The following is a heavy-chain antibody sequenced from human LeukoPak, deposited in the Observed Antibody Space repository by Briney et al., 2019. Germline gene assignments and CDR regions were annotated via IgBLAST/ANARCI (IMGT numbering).Heavy chain of an antibody. J-gene: IGHJ4*02. V-gene: IGHV3-23*01. CDR3: AKSRYSYGVFDY. CDR1: GGSVSSGSYY. CDR2: ISGSGGST. D-gene: IGHD5-18*01. Sequence: ETLSLTCTVSGGSVSSGSYYWSWIRQPPGKGLEWVSAISGSGGSTYYADSVKGRFTISRDNSKNTLYLQMNSLRAEDTAVYYCAKSRYSYGVFDYWGQGTLVTVSS.